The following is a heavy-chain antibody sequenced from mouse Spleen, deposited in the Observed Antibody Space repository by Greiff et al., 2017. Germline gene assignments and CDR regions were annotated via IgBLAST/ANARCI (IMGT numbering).Heavy chain of an antibody. Sequence: VHVKQSGAELVKPGASVKLSCTASGFNIKDTYMHWVKQRPEQGLEWIGRIDPANGNTKYDPKFQGKATITADTSSNTAYLQLSSLTSEDTAVYYCARTHYYGSSYWYFDVWGAGTTVTVSS. CDR1: GFNIKDTY. CDR3: ARTHYYGSSYWYFDV. CDR2: IDPANGNT. D-gene: IGHD1-1*01. J-gene: IGHJ1*01. V-gene: IGHV14-3*02.